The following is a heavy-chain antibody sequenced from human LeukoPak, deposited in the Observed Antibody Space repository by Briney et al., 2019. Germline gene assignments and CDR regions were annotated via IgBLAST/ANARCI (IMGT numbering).Heavy chain of an antibody. CDR3: ARDPAGSGPYYYYYYMDV. CDR2: ISSSSSTI. J-gene: IGHJ6*03. Sequence: GSLRLPCAASGFTFSSYSMNWVRQAPGKGLEWVSYISSSSSTIYYADSVKGRFTISRDNAKNSLYLQMNSLRAEDTAVYYCARDPAGSGPYYYYYYMDVWGKGTTVTVSS. CDR1: GFTFSSYS. V-gene: IGHV3-48*01. D-gene: IGHD3-10*01.